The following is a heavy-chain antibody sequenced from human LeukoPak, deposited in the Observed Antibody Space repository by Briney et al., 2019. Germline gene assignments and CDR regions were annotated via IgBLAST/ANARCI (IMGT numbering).Heavy chain of an antibody. CDR2: IYYSGST. J-gene: IGHJ5*02. V-gene: IGHV4-59*11. CDR1: GDSISSHY. CDR3: AATPGATVQLYNWFDP. D-gene: IGHD5-18*01. Sequence: SETLSLTCTVSGDSISSHYWSWIRQPPGKGLEWIGHIYYSGSTNYNPSLKSRVTISVDKSKNQFSLKLNSITAADTAVYYCAATPGATVQLYNWFDPWGQGTLVTVSS.